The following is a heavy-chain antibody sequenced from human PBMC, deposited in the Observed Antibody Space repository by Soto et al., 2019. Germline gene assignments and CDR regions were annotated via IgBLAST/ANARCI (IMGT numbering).Heavy chain of an antibody. J-gene: IGHJ4*02. V-gene: IGHV4-39*01. D-gene: IGHD2-15*01. CDR3: ARHTPAISISDH. CDR1: GGSISSSSYY. CDR2: IYYSGST. Sequence: PSETLSLTCTVSGGSISSSSYYWGWIRQPPGKGLEWIGGIYYSGSTYYNPSLKSRVTISVDTSKNQFSLKLSSVTAADTAVYYCARHTPAISISDHWGQGTLVTVS.